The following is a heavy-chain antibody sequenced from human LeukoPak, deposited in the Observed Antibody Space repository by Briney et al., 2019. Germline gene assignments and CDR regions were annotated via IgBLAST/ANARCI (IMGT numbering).Heavy chain of an antibody. D-gene: IGHD4-11*01. CDR3: ASEGDYSKQPDY. CDR2: INHSGST. J-gene: IGHJ4*02. Sequence: SETLSLTCAVYGGSFSGYYWSWIRQPPGKGLEWIGEINHSGSTNYNPSLKSRVTISVDTSKNQFSLKLSSVTAADTAVYYCASEGDYSKQPDYWGQGTLVTDSS. CDR1: GGSFSGYY. V-gene: IGHV4-34*01.